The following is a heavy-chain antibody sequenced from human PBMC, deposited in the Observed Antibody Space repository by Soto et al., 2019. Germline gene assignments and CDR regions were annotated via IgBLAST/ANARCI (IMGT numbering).Heavy chain of an antibody. V-gene: IGHV4-34*01. Sequence: SETLSLTCAVYGGSFSGYYWSWIRQPPGKGLEWIGEINHSGSTNYNPSLKSRVTISVDTSKNQFSLKLSSVTAADTAVYYCARRYSGYDLDYWGQGTLVT. CDR3: ARRYSGYDLDY. J-gene: IGHJ4*02. CDR1: GGSFSGYY. CDR2: INHSGST. D-gene: IGHD5-12*01.